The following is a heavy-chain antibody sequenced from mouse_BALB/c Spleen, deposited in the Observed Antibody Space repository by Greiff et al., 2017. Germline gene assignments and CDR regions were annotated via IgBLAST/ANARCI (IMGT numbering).Heavy chain of an antibody. CDR3: ARAYYYGSSYDYFDY. J-gene: IGHJ2*01. CDR1: GFTFSSYA. V-gene: IGHV5-6-5*01. D-gene: IGHD1-1*01. CDR2: ISSGGST. Sequence: EVQVVESGGGLVKPGGSLKLSCAASGFTFSSYAMSWVRQTPEKRLEWVASISSGGSTYYPDSVKGRFTISRDNARNILYLQMSSLRSEDTAMYYCARAYYYGSSYDYFDYWGQGTTLTVSS.